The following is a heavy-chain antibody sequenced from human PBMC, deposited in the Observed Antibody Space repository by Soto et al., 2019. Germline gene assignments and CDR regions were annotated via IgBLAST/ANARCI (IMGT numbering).Heavy chain of an antibody. CDR3: ARWDCGGDCYGDAFDI. D-gene: IGHD2-21*02. CDR2: IYHSGTT. V-gene: IGHV4-38-2*01. CDR1: GDSISSGYY. Sequence: PSETLSLTCVVSGDSISSGYYWAWIRQPPGKGLEWIGSIYHSGTTYYNPSLKSRVTILVDTSKNQFSLKLSSVTAADSAVYYCARWDCGGDCYGDAFDIWGQGTMVTVSS. J-gene: IGHJ3*02.